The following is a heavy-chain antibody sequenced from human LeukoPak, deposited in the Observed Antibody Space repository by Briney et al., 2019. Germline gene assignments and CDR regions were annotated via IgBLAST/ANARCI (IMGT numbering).Heavy chain of an antibody. J-gene: IGHJ6*03. D-gene: IGHD6-6*01. Sequence: PGGSLRLSCAASGFSFSSNSMNWVRQAPGKGLEWVSSISSSSSHIYYADSVKGRFTISRDNTKNSLYLQINSLRAEDTAVYFCERVPPAIAARQVYYYYYMDVWGKGTTVTVSS. CDR2: ISSSSSHI. CDR3: ERVPPAIAARQVYYYYYMDV. CDR1: GFSFSSNS. V-gene: IGHV3-21*01.